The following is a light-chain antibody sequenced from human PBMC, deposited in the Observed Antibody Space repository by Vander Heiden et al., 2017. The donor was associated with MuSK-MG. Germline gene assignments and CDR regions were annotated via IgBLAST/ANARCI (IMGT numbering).Light chain of an antibody. CDR2: DAS. Sequence: EIVLTQSPAALSLSPADSASLSCRASRSVSSYLAWYQQKPGQAPRLLIYDASTRATGIPASFSGSGSGTDFTLTISSLEPEDFAVYYCQQRSNWPLTFGGGTKVEIK. J-gene: IGKJ4*01. CDR1: RSVSSY. CDR3: QQRSNWPLT. V-gene: IGKV3-11*01.